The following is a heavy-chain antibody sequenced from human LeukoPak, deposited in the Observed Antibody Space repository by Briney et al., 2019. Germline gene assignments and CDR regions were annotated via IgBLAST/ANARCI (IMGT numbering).Heavy chain of an antibody. CDR3: ARELASGD. D-gene: IGHD6-13*01. V-gene: IGHV3-74*01. Sequence: GGSLRLSCAASGLTFSRYWMHWVRQAPGKGLVWVSQINTDGNSTTYADSVKGRFTVSRDNAKNTLYLQMNSLRAEDTAVYYCARELASGDWGQGTLVTVSS. J-gene: IGHJ4*02. CDR1: GLTFSRYW. CDR2: INTDGNST.